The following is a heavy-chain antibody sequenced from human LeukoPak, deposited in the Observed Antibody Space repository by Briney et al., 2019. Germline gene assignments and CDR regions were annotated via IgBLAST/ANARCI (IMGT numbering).Heavy chain of an antibody. CDR3: TRVDDYYNGMDV. CDR2: INNDGGST. CDR1: GFAFSSYW. Sequence: GGSLRLSCAASGFAFSSYWMHWVRHVPEKGLVWVSHINNDGGSTSYADPVKGRFTISRDNAKNTLFLQMNSLRAEDTGVYYCTRVDDYYNGMDVWGQGTTVTVSS. J-gene: IGHJ6*02. V-gene: IGHV3-74*01.